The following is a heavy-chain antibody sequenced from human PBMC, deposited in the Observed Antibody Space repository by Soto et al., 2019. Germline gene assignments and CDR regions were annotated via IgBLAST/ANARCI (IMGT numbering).Heavy chain of an antibody. CDR2: ISSSGSTI. CDR1: GFTFSSYE. CDR3: ARVWLRFLEWSYNEFDAFHX. V-gene: IGHV3-48*03. Sequence: GGSLRLSFAASGFTFSSYEMNWVRQAPGKGLEWVSYISSSGSTIYYADSVKVRLNISRDNAKNSLYLQMNSLRAEDTAVYYCARVWLRFLEWSYNEFDAFHXWGQGTMVTVS. J-gene: IGHJ3*02. D-gene: IGHD3-3*01.